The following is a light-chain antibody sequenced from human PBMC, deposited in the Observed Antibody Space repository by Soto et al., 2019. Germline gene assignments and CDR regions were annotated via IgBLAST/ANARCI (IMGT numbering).Light chain of an antibody. V-gene: IGLV2-11*01. Sequence: QSALTQPRSVSGSPGQSVTISCTGTSSDVGGYNYVSWYQQHPGTAPKLMIYDVSKRPSGVPDRFSGSKSGNTASLTISGLQAEDESDYYCCSYAGSHPYVFGTGTKVTVL. J-gene: IGLJ1*01. CDR1: SSDVGGYNY. CDR2: DVS. CDR3: CSYAGSHPYV.